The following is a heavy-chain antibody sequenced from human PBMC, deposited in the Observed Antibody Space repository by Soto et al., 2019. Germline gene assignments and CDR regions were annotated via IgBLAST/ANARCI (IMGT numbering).Heavy chain of an antibody. D-gene: IGHD1-7*01. J-gene: IGHJ6*02. CDR2: IYYSGST. V-gene: IGHV4-31*03. CDR3: ARDTTGTTTYYYGMDV. Sequence: PSETLSLTSTVSGGNIGSGGYYWSWIRQHPGKGLEWIGYIYYSGSTYYNPSLKSRVTISVDTSKNQFSLKLSSVTAADTAVYYCARDTTGTTTYYYGMDVWGQGTTVTVSS. CDR1: GGNIGSGGYY.